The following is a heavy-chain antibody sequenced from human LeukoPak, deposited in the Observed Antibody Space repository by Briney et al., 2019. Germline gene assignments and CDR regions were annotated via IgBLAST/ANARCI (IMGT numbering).Heavy chain of an antibody. Sequence: SETLSLTCTVSGVSFRSYYWSWIRQPPGKGLEWIGYIDYSGSTNYNPSLKSRVTMSVDTSRNQFSLKLSSVSAADTAMYYCARKTGDLYYFDYWGQGTLVTVSS. V-gene: IGHV4-59*01. CDR1: GVSFRSYY. CDR3: ARKTGDLYYFDY. D-gene: IGHD7-27*01. CDR2: IDYSGST. J-gene: IGHJ4*02.